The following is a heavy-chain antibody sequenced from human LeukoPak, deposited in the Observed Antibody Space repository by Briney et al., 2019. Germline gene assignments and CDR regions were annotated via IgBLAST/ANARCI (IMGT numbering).Heavy chain of an antibody. CDR1: GFTFSSYE. Sequence: AGSLRLSCATSGFTFSSYEMNWVRQAPGKGLEWVSYIGGSGSTTYYADSVKGRFTISRDNAKNSLYLQMKSLRAEDTAVYYCARVWHDYYKMYYCAQGTLVTVSS. V-gene: IGHV3-48*03. J-gene: IGHJ4*02. CDR2: IGGSGSTT. CDR3: ARVWHDYYKMYY. D-gene: IGHD3-10*01.